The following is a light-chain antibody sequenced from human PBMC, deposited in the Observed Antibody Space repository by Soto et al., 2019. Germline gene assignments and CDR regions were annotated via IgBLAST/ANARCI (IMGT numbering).Light chain of an antibody. CDR2: GAS. V-gene: IGKV3-20*01. Sequence: EIVLTQSPGTLSLSPGQRVTLSCRASESISRDYLAWYQQRLGQAPRLLIYGASSGATGIPDRFSGSGSGTDFTLTISRLEPEAFAIYYCQQYGGVPYTFGQGTKLEIK. CDR3: QQYGGVPYT. J-gene: IGKJ2*01. CDR1: ESISRDY.